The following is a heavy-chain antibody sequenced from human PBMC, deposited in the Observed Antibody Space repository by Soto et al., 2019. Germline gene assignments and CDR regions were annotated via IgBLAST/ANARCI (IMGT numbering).Heavy chain of an antibody. CDR2: INHSGST. V-gene: IGHV4-34*01. J-gene: IGHJ6*03. CDR1: GGSFSGYY. Sequence: SETLSLTCAVYGGSFSGYYWSWIRQPPGKGLEWIGEINHSGSTNYNPSLKSRVTISVDTSKNQFSLKLSSVTAADTAVYYCARNIVVVPAAGDYYYYCYMDVWGKGTTVTVSS. CDR3: ARNIVVVPAAGDYYYYCYMDV. D-gene: IGHD2-2*01.